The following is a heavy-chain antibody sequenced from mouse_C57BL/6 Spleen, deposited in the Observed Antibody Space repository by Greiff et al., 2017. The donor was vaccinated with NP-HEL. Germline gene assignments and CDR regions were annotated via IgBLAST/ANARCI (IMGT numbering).Heavy chain of an antibody. CDR2: IHPNSGST. Sequence: QVQLQQPGAELVKPGASVKLSCKASGYTFTSYWMHWVKQRPGQGLEWIGMIHPNSGSTNYNEKFKSKATLTVDKSSSTAYMQLSSLTSEDSAVYYCARRRDYDGAWFAYWGQGTLVTVSA. D-gene: IGHD2-4*01. CDR3: ARRRDYDGAWFAY. J-gene: IGHJ3*01. V-gene: IGHV1-64*01. CDR1: GYTFTSYW.